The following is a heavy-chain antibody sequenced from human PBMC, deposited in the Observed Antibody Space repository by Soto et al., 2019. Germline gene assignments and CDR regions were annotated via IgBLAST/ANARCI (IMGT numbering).Heavy chain of an antibody. D-gene: IGHD3-22*01. CDR3: ARRYYYDTSGDPFDY. J-gene: IGHJ4*02. Sequence: PGGSLRLSCAASGFTFTSYSMNWVRQAPGKGLGWVSSISSSSSYIFYADSVKGRFTISRDNAKNSLYLQMNSLRAEDTALYYCARRYYYDTSGDPFDYWGQGTLVTVSS. CDR1: GFTFTSYS. V-gene: IGHV3-21*01. CDR2: ISSSSSYI.